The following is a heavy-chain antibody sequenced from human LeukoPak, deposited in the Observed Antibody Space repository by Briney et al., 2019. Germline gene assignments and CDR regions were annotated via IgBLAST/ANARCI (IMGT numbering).Heavy chain of an antibody. CDR3: ARTRGYGGNL. D-gene: IGHD4-17*01. Sequence: GGSLRLSCAASGLTFSSYGMSWVRQAPGKGLEWVSIISGSGGSTDYADSVKGRFTISRDNSKNTLYLQMNSLRAEDTAVYYCARTRGYGGNLWGQGTLVTVSS. CDR1: GLTFSSYG. J-gene: IGHJ4*02. CDR2: ISGSGGST. V-gene: IGHV3-23*01.